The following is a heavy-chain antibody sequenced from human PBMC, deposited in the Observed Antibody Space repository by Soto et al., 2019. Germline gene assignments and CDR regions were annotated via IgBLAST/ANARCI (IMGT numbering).Heavy chain of an antibody. V-gene: IGHV3-48*01. CDR3: ARAQDSYYDYIWGSYRDSYNWSDP. Sequence: GGSLRLSCAASGFTFSSYSMNWVRQAPGKGLEWVSYISSSSSTIYYADSVKGRFTISRDNAKNSLYLQMNSLRAEDTAVYYCARAQDSYYDYIWGSYRDSYNWSDPWGQGTLVTVSS. D-gene: IGHD3-16*02. CDR2: ISSSSSTI. CDR1: GFTFSSYS. J-gene: IGHJ5*02.